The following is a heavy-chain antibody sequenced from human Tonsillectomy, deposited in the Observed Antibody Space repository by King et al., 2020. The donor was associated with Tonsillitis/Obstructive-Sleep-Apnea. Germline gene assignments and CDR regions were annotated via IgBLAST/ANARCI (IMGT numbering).Heavy chain of an antibody. V-gene: IGHV3-33*06. D-gene: IGHD3-10*01. CDR2: IWYDGSNK. J-gene: IGHJ4*02. CDR3: AKEYGSALYYFDY. CDR1: GFTFSSYG. Sequence: VQLVESWGGVVQPGRSLRLSCAASGFTFSSYGMHWVRQAPGKGLEWVAVIWYDGSNKYYADSVKGRFTISRDNSKNTLYLQMNSLRAEDTAVYYCAKEYGSALYYFDYWGQGTPVTVSS.